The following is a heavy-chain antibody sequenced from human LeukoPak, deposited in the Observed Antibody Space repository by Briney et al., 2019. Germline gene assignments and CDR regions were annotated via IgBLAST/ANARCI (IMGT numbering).Heavy chain of an antibody. V-gene: IGHV1-69*05. D-gene: IGHD6-19*01. Sequence: GASVKVSCKASGGTFSSYAISWVRQAPGQGLEWMGGIIPIFGTANYAQKLQGRVTMTTDTSTSTAYMELRSLSSDDTAVYYCARDGVQYSSGWFWFDPWGQGTLVTVSS. CDR1: GGTFSSYA. CDR3: ARDGVQYSSGWFWFDP. CDR2: IIPIFGTA. J-gene: IGHJ5*02.